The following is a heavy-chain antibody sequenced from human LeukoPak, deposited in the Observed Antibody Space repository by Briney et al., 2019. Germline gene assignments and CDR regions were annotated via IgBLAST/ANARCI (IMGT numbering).Heavy chain of an antibody. Sequence: GGSLRLSCAASGFNFSTSAMTWVRQPPGKRLEWFASISVGGDNIYYADSVQRRFTTSRDNSHRTLSLQMNSLRGEDTAIYFCAQIERGGTCFDSWGKGTLATVSS. CDR1: GFNFSTSA. J-gene: IGHJ5*01. V-gene: IGHV3-23*01. D-gene: IGHD3-16*01. CDR3: AQIERGGTCFDS. CDR2: ISVGGDNI.